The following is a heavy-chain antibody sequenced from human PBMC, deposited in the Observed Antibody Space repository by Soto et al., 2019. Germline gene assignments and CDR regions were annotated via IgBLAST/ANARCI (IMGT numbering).Heavy chain of an antibody. Sequence: QVQLVESGGGVVQPGRSLRLSCAASGFTFSSYGMHWVRQAPGKGLEWVAVISYDGSNKYYADSVKGRFTISRDNSKNTLYLQMNRLCAEDTAVYYCAKGGGYYDGSGFPLYGYWGQGTLVTVSS. CDR3: AKGGGYYDGSGFPLYGY. D-gene: IGHD3-22*01. J-gene: IGHJ4*02. CDR2: ISYDGSNK. CDR1: GFTFSSYG. V-gene: IGHV3-30*18.